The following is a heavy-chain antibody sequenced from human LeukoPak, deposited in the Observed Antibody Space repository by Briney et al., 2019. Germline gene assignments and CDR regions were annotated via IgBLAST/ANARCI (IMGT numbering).Heavy chain of an antibody. V-gene: IGHV3-21*01. Sequence: PGGSLRLSCAASGFTFSSYSMNWVRQAPGKGLEWVSSISSSSSYIYYADSVKRRFTISRDNAKNSLYLQMNSLRAEDTAVYYCARFSGNDAFDIWGQGTMVTVSS. J-gene: IGHJ3*02. CDR1: GFTFSSYS. D-gene: IGHD1-26*01. CDR3: ARFSGNDAFDI. CDR2: ISSSSSYI.